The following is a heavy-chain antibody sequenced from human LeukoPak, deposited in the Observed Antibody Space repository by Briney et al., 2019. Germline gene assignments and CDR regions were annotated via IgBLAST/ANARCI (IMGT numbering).Heavy chain of an antibody. CDR2: ISSSGTTI. D-gene: IGHD6-19*01. Sequence: GGSLRLSCAASGVTFSSYEMNCVRQAPGKGLQWVSDISSSGTTIYYADSVKGRFTTSRHNSNNTLDLQMNSLRTEDTAMYYCARSYNSAWLDYWGQRTLVTVSS. CDR3: ARSYNSAWLDY. CDR1: GVTFSSYE. J-gene: IGHJ4*02. V-gene: IGHV3-48*03.